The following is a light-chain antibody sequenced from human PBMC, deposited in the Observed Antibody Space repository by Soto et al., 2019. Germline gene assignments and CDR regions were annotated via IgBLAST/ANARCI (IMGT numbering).Light chain of an antibody. CDR2: SAS. J-gene: IGKJ5*01. CDR3: QQRNSWPLT. Sequence: EIVLTQSPATLSLSPGERAILSCRASQSVRNYLAWYQQKLGQPPRLLIYSASNRATGIPVRFSGSGSGTDFTLTISSLEPEDFAVYYCQQRNSWPLTFGQGTRLEIK. V-gene: IGKV3-11*01. CDR1: QSVRNY.